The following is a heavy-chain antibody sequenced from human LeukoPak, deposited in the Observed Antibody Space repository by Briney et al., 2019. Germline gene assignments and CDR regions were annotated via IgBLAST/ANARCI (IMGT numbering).Heavy chain of an antibody. V-gene: IGHV1-46*01. CDR1: GYTFTSYY. D-gene: IGHD4-11*01. Sequence: ASVTVSCKASGYTFTSYYMHWVRQAPAQGLEWMGIINPSGGSTSYAQKFQGRVTMTRDMSTSTVYMELSSLRSEDTAVYYCARVGMTTVEQSDYWGQGTLVTVSS. CDR2: INPSGGST. J-gene: IGHJ4*02. CDR3: ARVGMTTVEQSDY.